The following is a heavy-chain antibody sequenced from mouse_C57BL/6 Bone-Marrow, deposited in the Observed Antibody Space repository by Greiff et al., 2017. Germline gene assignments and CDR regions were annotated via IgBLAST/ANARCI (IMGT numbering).Heavy chain of an antibody. V-gene: IGHV1-42*01. CDR2: INPSTGGT. D-gene: IGHD1-1*01. J-gene: IGHJ3*01. CDR3: AREGHYYGSLAWFAY. CDR1: GYSFTGYY. Sequence: EVQGVESGPELVKPGASVKISCKASGYSFTGYYMNWVKQSPEKSLEWIGEINPSTGGTTYNQKFKAKATLTVDKSSSTAYMQLKSLTSEDSAVYYCAREGHYYGSLAWFAYWGQGTLVTVSA.